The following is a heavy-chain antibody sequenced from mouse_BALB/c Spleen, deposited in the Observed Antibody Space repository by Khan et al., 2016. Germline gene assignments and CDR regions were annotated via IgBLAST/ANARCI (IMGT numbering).Heavy chain of an antibody. CDR1: GYSFTKYG. CDR2: INTYTGKP. J-gene: IGHJ2*01. D-gene: IGHD2-13*01. Sequence: QIQLVQSGPELKKPGETVKISCKASGYSFTKYGMNWVKQAPGKDLKWMGWINTYTGKPTYADDFKGRFAFSLETSVNTAYLLINNLKNEDTASXLCEKQNNYVDWTYDDSYGGQSTTHKFS. V-gene: IGHV9-3-1*01. CDR3: EKQNNYVDWTYDDSY.